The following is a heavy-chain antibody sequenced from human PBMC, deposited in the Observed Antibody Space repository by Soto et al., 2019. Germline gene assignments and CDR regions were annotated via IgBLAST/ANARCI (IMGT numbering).Heavy chain of an antibody. Sequence: EVQLLESGGGLVQPGGSLRLSCAASGFTFSSYAMSWVRQAPGKGLEWVSAISGSGGSTYYADSVKGRFTISRDNSKNTLYLQMNRLRAEDTAVYYCAKEEPYYDILTGYSRRLTLFDYWGQGTLVSVSS. CDR2: ISGSGGST. V-gene: IGHV3-23*01. D-gene: IGHD3-9*01. J-gene: IGHJ4*02. CDR3: AKEEPYYDILTGYSRRLTLFDY. CDR1: GFTFSSYA.